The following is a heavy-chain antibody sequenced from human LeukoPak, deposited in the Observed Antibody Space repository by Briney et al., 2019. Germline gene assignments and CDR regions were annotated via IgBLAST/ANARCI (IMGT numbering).Heavy chain of an antibody. V-gene: IGHV3-11*01. CDR1: GFTFSDYY. D-gene: IGHD3-9*01. CDR2: ISSSGSTI. J-gene: IGHJ4*02. CDR3: ARDKGRYFDWLLASFDY. Sequence: GGSLRLSCAASGFTFSDYYMSWIRQAPGKGLEWVSYISSSGSTIYYADSVKGRFTISRDNAKNSLYLQMNSLRAEDTAVYYCARDKGRYFDWLLASFDYWGQGTLVTVSS.